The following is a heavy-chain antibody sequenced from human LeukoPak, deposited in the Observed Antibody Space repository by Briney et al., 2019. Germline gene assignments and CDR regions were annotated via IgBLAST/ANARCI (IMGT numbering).Heavy chain of an antibody. D-gene: IGHD1-26*01. Sequence: GGSLRLSCAASGFTFSSYGMSWVRQAPGKGLEWVSAISGSGGSTYYADSVKGRLTISRDNSKNTLYLQMNSLRAEDTAVYYCAKDYSGSYSYYFDYWGQGTLVTVSS. V-gene: IGHV3-23*01. CDR3: AKDYSGSYSYYFDY. J-gene: IGHJ4*02. CDR1: GFTFSSYG. CDR2: ISGSGGST.